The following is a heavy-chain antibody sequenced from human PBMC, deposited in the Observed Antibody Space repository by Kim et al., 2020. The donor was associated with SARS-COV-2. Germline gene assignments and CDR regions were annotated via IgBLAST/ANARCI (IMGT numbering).Heavy chain of an antibody. D-gene: IGHD3-16*01. J-gene: IGHJ3*02. CDR3: VRDRWGGAVDI. CDR2: ITKNSATI. Sequence: GGSLRLSCATSGFTFSAYDMNWVRLPPGKGLEWLSFITKNSATIYYADSVKGRFTVSRDNAKNSLYLQMNSLRDEDTGVYYCVRDRWGGAVDIWAKGEWS. CDR1: GFTFSAYD. V-gene: IGHV3-48*02.